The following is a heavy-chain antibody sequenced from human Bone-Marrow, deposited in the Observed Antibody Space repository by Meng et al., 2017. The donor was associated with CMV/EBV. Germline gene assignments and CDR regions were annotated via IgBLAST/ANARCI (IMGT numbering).Heavy chain of an antibody. CDR3: AREEQQLFLDVFDI. CDR2: ISYDGSHK. V-gene: IGHV3-30-3*01. CDR1: AFIFSSYD. J-gene: IGHJ3*02. D-gene: IGHD6-13*01. Sequence: GESLKISCAASAFIFSSYDMHWVRQAPGKGLEWVAVISYDGSHKYYADSVKGRFTISRDNSKSTLNLQMYSLRAEATAGYYCAREEQQLFLDVFDIWGHGTMVTVSS.